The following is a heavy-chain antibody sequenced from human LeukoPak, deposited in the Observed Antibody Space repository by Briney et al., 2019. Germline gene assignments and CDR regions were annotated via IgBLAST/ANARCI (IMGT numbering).Heavy chain of an antibody. Sequence: PSETLSLTCTVSGGSISSSNYYWGWIRQPPGKGLEWIGSIYYSGSTYYNPALKRRVTISVATSKYLVSMRLSSVTAADTSLYYCARSSGSYPFDYWGQGTLVTVSS. CDR3: ARSSGSYPFDY. D-gene: IGHD1-26*01. J-gene: IGHJ4*02. V-gene: IGHV4-39*01. CDR1: GGSISSSNYY. CDR2: IYYSGST.